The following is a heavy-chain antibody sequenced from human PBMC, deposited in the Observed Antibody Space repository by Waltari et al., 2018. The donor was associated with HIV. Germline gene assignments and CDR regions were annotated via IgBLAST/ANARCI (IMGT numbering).Heavy chain of an antibody. Sequence: QVQFQQWGAGQVKPSATLSLTCLLSGGSCRGFYWTWVRPSPGKGLEWIGEIDQSGASRFNPSLKRRITISMDTSRSHFALKLSPVSPADTAVYYCARGPSLRAFRGNLYFNSSLDVWGQGTTVTVSS. CDR2: IDQSGAS. CDR3: ARGPSLRAFRGNLYFNSSLDV. J-gene: IGHJ6*02. V-gene: IGHV4-34*02. CDR1: GGSCRGFY. D-gene: IGHD1-1*01.